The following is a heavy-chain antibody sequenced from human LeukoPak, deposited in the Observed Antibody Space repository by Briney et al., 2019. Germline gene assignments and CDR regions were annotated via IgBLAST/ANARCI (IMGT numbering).Heavy chain of an antibody. J-gene: IGHJ4*02. CDR1: GFTSIAYA. V-gene: IGHV3-7*03. CDR3: TRDGSDMGDY. D-gene: IGHD3-10*01. Sequence: GGSLRLSCVGSGFTSIAYALTWARQAPGKGLEWVANIKQDGSEKFYVDSVKGRFTISRDNAKNSLFLQMNSLRAEDTAVYYCTRDGSDMGDYWGQGTLVTVSS. CDR2: IKQDGSEK.